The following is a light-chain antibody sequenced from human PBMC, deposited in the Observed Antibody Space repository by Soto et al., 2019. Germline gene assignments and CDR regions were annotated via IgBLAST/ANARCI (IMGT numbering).Light chain of an antibody. CDR3: SSYAGSNTPYV. CDR2: EVN. CDR1: SSDVGGYNY. J-gene: IGLJ1*01. Sequence: QSVLTQPPSASGSPGQSVTISCTGTSSDVGGYNYVSWYQHHPGNAPKLMIYEVNKRTSGVPDRFSGSKSGNTASLTVSGLQAEDEADYYCSSYAGSNTPYVFGTGTK. V-gene: IGLV2-8*01.